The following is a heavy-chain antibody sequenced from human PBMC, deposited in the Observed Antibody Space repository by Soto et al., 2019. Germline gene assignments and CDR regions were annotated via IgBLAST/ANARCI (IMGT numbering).Heavy chain of an antibody. V-gene: IGHV4-61*01. Sequence: PSETLSLTCTVSGGAVRSGSHYWNWIRQYPGKGTEWIGYIFYSGSTNYNPSRKSRVTITVDTSKNQFSLKLSSVTAADTAVYYCARGVIMGATAAWYFDLWGRGTLVTVSS. CDR3: ARGVIMGATAAWYFDL. D-gene: IGHD1-26*01. J-gene: IGHJ2*01. CDR2: IFYSGST. CDR1: GGAVRSGSHY.